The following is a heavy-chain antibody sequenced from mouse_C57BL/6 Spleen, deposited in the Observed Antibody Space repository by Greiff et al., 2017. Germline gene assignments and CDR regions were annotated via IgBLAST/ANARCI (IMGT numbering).Heavy chain of an antibody. Sequence: DVKLVESGGGLVKPGGSLKLSCAASGFTFSNYTMSWVRQTPEKRLEWVATISCGGGNTYYPDSVKGRFTISRNNAKNTLYLQMSSLRSEDTALYDGARGGLGYFDYWGQGTTLTVSS. J-gene: IGHJ2*01. CDR3: ARGGLGYFDY. V-gene: IGHV5-9*01. CDR1: GFTFSNYT. D-gene: IGHD2-13*01. CDR2: ISCGGGNT.